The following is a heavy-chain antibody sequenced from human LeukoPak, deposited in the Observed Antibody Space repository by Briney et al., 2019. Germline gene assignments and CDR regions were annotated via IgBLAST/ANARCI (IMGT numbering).Heavy chain of an antibody. Sequence: GESLKISFRGSGYSFTIYWIGWVRQMPGKGLEWMGMIYPGDSDTRYSPSFQGQVTISADKSINTAYLQWSSLKAPDTAIYYCARRYCSSTSCYFDFWGQGILVTVSS. CDR3: ARRYCSSTSCYFDF. V-gene: IGHV5-51*01. J-gene: IGHJ4*02. D-gene: IGHD2-2*01. CDR1: GYSFTIYW. CDR2: IYPGDSDT.